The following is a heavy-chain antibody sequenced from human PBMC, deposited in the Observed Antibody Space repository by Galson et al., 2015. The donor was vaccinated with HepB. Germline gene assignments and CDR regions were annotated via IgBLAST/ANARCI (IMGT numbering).Heavy chain of an antibody. J-gene: IGHJ3*01. CDR3: ARNVTMIRGRVRFDSFDV. CDR2: IYYSGST. CDR1: NHFINSHYY. D-gene: IGHD3-10*01. V-gene: IGHV4-38-2*02. Sequence: LSLTCNVLNHFINSHYYWAWIRQSPGKGLEWIGSIYYSGSTHYSPSLRSRITMAVDTSKNQFSLELNSVTAADSAIYFYARNVTMIRGRVRFDSFDVWGPGTIVTVST.